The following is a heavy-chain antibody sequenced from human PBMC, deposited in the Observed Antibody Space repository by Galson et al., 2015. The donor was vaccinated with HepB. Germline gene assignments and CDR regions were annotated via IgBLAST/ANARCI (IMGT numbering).Heavy chain of an antibody. J-gene: IGHJ4*02. V-gene: IGHV3-21*01. CDR3: ARSVASYAVPGVFDY. CDR1: GFTFSSYS. CDR2: ISSSSSYI. Sequence: SLRLSCAASGFTFSSYSMNWVRQAPGKGLEWVSSISSSSSYIYYADSVKGRFTISRDNAKNSLYLQMNSLRAEDTAVYYCARSVASYAVPGVFDYWGQGALVTVSS. D-gene: IGHD4-23*01.